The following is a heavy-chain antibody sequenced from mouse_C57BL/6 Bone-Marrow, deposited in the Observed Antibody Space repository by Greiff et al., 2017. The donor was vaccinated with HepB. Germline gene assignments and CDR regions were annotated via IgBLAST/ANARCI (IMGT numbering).Heavy chain of an antibody. D-gene: IGHD2-5*01. CDR3: ARRVTPYWYFDV. CDR1: GFTFSSYG. V-gene: IGHV5-6*01. J-gene: IGHJ1*03. Sequence: EVQLVESGGDLVKPGGSLKLSCAASGFTFSSYGMSWVRQTPDKRLEWVATISSGGSYTYYPDSVKGRFTISRDNAKNTLYLQMSSLKSEDTAMYYCARRVTPYWYFDVWGTGTTLTVSS. CDR2: ISSGGSYT.